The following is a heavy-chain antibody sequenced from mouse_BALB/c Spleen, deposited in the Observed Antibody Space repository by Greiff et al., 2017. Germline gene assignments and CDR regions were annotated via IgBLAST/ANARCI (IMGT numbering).Heavy chain of an antibody. V-gene: IGHV3-8*02. CDR3: ARGGYDEYYYAMDY. CDR1: GDSITSGY. D-gene: IGHD2-14*01. Sequence: EVQLQESGPRLVKPSQTLSLTCSVTGDSITSGYWNWIRKFPGNKLEYMGYISYSGSTYYNPSLKSRISITRDTSKNQYYLQLNSVTTEDTATYYCARGGYDEYYYAMDYWGQGTSVTVSS. J-gene: IGHJ4*01. CDR2: ISYSGST.